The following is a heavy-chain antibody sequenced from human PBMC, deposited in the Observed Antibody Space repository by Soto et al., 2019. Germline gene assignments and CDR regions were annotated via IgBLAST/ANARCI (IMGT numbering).Heavy chain of an antibody. D-gene: IGHD2-15*01. CDR1: GGTFRSYA. CDR2: IIPIFGTA. Sequence: SVEVSCKASGGTFRSYAISWVRQAPGQGLEWMGGIIPIFGTANYAQKFQGRGTITADESTSTAYMELSSLRSEDTAVYYCATHLGYCSGGSCSPTYEQIGIWGQGTMVTVSS. CDR3: ATHLGYCSGGSCSPTYEQIGI. J-gene: IGHJ3*02. V-gene: IGHV1-69*13.